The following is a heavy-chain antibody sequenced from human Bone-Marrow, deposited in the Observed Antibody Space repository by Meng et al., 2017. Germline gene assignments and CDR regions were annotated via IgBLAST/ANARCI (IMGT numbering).Heavy chain of an antibody. CDR3: AKGGAVNWFDP. D-gene: IGHD1-26*01. J-gene: IGHJ5*02. CDR1: GFTLGGTA. V-gene: IGHV3-23*01. CDR2: ISGSGGST. Sequence: EVQLWGPGGGLGQPGGSLCLSGAASGFTLGGTARSWVLQAPGKGLEWVSAISGSGGSTYYAASVKGRFTISRDNSKNTLFLQMNSLRAEDTAVYYCAKGGAVNWFDPWGQGTLVTVSS.